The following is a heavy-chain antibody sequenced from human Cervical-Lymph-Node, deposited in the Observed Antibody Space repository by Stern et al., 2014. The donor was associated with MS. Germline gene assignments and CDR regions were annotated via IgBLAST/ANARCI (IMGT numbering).Heavy chain of an antibody. V-gene: IGHV3-7*01. CDR1: GFSFGTSW. D-gene: IGHD2/OR15-2a*01. CDR2: IRQDGYDK. CDR3: ARDRRAFLDY. J-gene: IGHJ4*02. Sequence: VQLVQSGGGLVQPGGSLRLSCVASGFSFGTSWMSWVRQPPGRGPEWVANIRQDGYDKFYVDSVKGRFTISRDNARNSLYLQMNSLTVADTAVYYCARDRRAFLDYWGQGTHVAVSS.